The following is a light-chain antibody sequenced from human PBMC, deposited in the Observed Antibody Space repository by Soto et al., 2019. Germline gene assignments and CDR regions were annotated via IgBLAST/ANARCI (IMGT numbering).Light chain of an antibody. CDR1: SSDVGSHNL. V-gene: IGLV2-23*01. J-gene: IGLJ1*01. Sequence: QSALTQSASVSGSPGQSITISCTGTSSDVGSHNLVSWYQQHPGRAPKLMIYEGTKRPSGVSNRVSGSKSGNTASLTISGLQAEDEADYYCCSYVAGSTDIFGSGTKLTVL. CDR2: EGT. CDR3: CSYVAGSTDI.